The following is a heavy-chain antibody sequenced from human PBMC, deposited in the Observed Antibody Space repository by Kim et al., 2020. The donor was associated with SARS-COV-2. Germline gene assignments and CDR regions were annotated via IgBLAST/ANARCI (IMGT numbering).Heavy chain of an antibody. CDR1: GYSFTTFA. Sequence: ASVKVSCKASGYSFTTFALYWVRRAPGQRLEWMGWINGGNGNTRYSQKFQARVSITRDTSATTAYLELSGLRSEDTAVYYCAREAVAGSFDHWGRGTLVTVPS. CDR3: AREAVAGSFDH. J-gene: IGHJ4*02. D-gene: IGHD6-19*01. V-gene: IGHV1-3*01. CDR2: INGGNGNT.